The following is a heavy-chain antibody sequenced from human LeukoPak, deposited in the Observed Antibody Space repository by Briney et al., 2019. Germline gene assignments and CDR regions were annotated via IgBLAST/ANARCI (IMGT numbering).Heavy chain of an antibody. CDR2: IKQDGSDK. D-gene: IGHD2-2*01. J-gene: IGHJ5*02. V-gene: IGHV3-7*01. CDR3: ARLGYCSSTSCRRPNNWFDP. Sequence: GGSLRLSCAASGFTFSSYWMSWVRQAPGKGLEWVANIKQDGSDKYYVDSVKGRFTISRDNAKNSLYLQMNSLRAEGTAVYYCARLGYCSSTSCRRPNNWFDPWGQGTLVTVSS. CDR1: GFTFSSYW.